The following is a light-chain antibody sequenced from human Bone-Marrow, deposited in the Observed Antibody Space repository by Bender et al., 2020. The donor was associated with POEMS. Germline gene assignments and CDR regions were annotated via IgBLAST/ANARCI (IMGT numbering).Light chain of an antibody. CDR3: SSYAGRNRAV. Sequence: QSALTQPRSVSGSPGQSVTISCTGTSSDVGGYDYVSWYQHHPGKAPKLMIYDVSERPSGVPDRFSGSKSGNTASLTVSGLQAEDEADYYCSSYAGRNRAVFGGGTKLTVL. CDR2: DVS. J-gene: IGLJ2*01. CDR1: SSDVGGYDY. V-gene: IGLV2-11*01.